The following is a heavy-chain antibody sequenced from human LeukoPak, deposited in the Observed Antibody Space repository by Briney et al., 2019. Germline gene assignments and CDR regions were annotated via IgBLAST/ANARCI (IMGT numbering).Heavy chain of an antibody. J-gene: IGHJ5*02. V-gene: IGHV5-51*01. CDR1: GYSLTSYW. D-gene: IGHD2-2*01. Sequence: GESLKISCKGSGYSLTSYWIGWVRQMPGKGLEWMGIIYPGDSDTRYSPSFEGQVTISADKSISTAYLQWSSLKASDTAMYYCARHQGASCSSTSCYFNWFDPWGQGTLVTVSS. CDR2: IYPGDSDT. CDR3: ARHQGASCSSTSCYFNWFDP.